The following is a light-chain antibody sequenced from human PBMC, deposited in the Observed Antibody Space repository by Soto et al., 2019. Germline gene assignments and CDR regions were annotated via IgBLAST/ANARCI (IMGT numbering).Light chain of an antibody. J-gene: IGLJ2*01. CDR1: SSDVGVYSY. Sequence: QSALTQPPPASGSPGQSVTISCTGTSSDVGVYSYVSWYQQHPGKAPKLMIYEVSKRPSGVPDRFSGSKSGNTASLTFSGLQAEDEADYYCTSYAGSYSCVVIGGGTKLTVL. CDR3: TSYAGSYSCVV. V-gene: IGLV2-8*01. CDR2: EVS.